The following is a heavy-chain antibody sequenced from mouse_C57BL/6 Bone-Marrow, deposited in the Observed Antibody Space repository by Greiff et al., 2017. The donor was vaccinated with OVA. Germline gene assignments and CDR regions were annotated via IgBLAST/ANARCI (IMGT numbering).Heavy chain of an antibody. CDR2: ILPGSGSP. Sequence: QVQLQRSGAELMKPGAPVKLSCKATGYPFPGSWIEWVNQRPGHVLCWIGEILPGSGSPNYNEKFKGKATFTADTSSNTAYMQLSSLTTEDSAIYYCARSTTVVATRIFDYWGQGTTLTVSS. CDR3: ARSTTVVATRIFDY. J-gene: IGHJ2*01. CDR1: GYPFPGSW. D-gene: IGHD1-1*01. V-gene: IGHV1-9*01.